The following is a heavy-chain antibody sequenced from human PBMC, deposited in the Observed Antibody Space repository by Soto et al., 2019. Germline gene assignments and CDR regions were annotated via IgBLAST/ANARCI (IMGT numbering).Heavy chain of an antibody. Sequence: VGSLRLSCAASRFTFSSYAMHWVRQAPGKGLEWVSAVSGSATSTYYADSVKGRFTISRDNSRSTLYLQMNTLGAEDTAVYFCARGISDYGNYYYRMDVWGQGTTVTVSS. CDR1: RFTFSSYA. J-gene: IGHJ6*02. D-gene: IGHD3-10*01. CDR3: ARGISDYGNYYYRMDV. V-gene: IGHV3-23*01. CDR2: VSGSATST.